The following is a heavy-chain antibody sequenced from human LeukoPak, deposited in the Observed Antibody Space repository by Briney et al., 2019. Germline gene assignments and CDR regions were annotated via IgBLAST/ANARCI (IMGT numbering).Heavy chain of an antibody. V-gene: IGHV3-7*01. Sequence: QPGRSLRLSCRASGFTFSSYWMSWVRQAPGKGLEWVANIKQDGSEKYYVDSVKGRFTISRDNAKNSLYLQMNSLRAEDTAVYYCARGSPLTRDFKPRMELTCFDYWGQGTLVTVSS. CDR3: ARGSPLTRDFKPRMELTCFDY. D-gene: IGHD1-7*01. CDR1: GFTFSSYW. J-gene: IGHJ4*02. CDR2: IKQDGSEK.